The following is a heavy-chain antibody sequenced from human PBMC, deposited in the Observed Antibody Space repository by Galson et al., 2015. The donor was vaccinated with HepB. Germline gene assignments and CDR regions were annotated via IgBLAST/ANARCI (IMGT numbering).Heavy chain of an antibody. CDR3: ASTSNPPVYCSGGSCYEGAVGDWFDP. CDR2: ISAYNGNT. CDR1: GYTFTSYG. D-gene: IGHD2-15*01. V-gene: IGHV1-18*04. Sequence: SVKVSCKASGYTFTSYGISWVRQAPGQGLEWMGWISAYNGNTNYAQKLQGRVTVTTDTSTSTAYMELRSLRSDDTAVYYCASTSNPPVYCSGGSCYEGAVGDWFDPWGQGTLVTVSS. J-gene: IGHJ5*02.